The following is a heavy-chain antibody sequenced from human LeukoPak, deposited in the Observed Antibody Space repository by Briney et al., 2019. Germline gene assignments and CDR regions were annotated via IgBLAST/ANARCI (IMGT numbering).Heavy chain of an antibody. CDR1: GFTFSTYA. CDR3: ARDYGDILATIPSYSYGMDV. Sequence: GGSLRLSCAASGFTFSTYAIHWVRQAPGKGLEWVAVISYDGSNKYYADSVKGRFTISRDNSKNTLFLQMNSLRAEDKAVYYCARDYGDILATIPSYSYGMDVWGQGTTVTVSS. V-gene: IGHV3-30*04. D-gene: IGHD5-12*01. J-gene: IGHJ6*02. CDR2: ISYDGSNK.